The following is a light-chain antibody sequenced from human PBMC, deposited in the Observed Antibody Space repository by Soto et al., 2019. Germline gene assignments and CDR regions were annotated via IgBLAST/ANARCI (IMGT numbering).Light chain of an antibody. Sequence: DIQMTQSPSTLSASVGDRVTITCRASQSIDRWLAWYQQRPGRAPKLLIYDVANLETGVPSRFSGRGSETEFTLTLSSLQPDDFAIYYCQQYNSYPRTFGGGTKMEIK. CDR2: DVA. J-gene: IGKJ4*01. CDR3: QQYNSYPRT. V-gene: IGKV1-5*01. CDR1: QSIDRW.